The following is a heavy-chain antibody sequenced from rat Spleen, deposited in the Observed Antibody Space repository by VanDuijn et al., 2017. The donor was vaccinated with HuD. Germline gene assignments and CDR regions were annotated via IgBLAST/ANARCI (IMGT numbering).Heavy chain of an antibody. J-gene: IGHJ2*01. D-gene: IGHD1-1*01. CDR1: GFTFSDYY. V-gene: IGHV5-22*01. CDR3: ARRLQYYFDY. Sequence: EVQLVESGGGLVQPGRSLKLSCAASGFTFSDYYMAWVRQAPKKGLEWVASISYEGSSTYYGDSVKGRFTISRDNAKSTLYLQMNSLRSEDTATYYCARRLQYYFDYWGQGVMVTVSS. CDR2: ISYEGSST.